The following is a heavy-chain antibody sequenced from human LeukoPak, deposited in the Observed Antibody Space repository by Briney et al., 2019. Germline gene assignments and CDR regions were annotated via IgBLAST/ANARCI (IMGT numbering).Heavy chain of an antibody. CDR1: GYTFTGYY. CDR2: INPNSGGT. Sequence: ASVKVSCKASGYTFTGYYMHWVRPAPGQGLEWMGWINPNSGGTNYAQKFQGRVTMTRDTSISTAYMELSRLRSDDTAVYYCARGRYYDFWSGYSDWGQGTLVTVSS. D-gene: IGHD3-3*01. V-gene: IGHV1-2*02. J-gene: IGHJ4*02. CDR3: ARGRYYDFWSGYSD.